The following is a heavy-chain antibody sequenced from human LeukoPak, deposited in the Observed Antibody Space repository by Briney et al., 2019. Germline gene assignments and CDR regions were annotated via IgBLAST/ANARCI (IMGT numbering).Heavy chain of an antibody. V-gene: IGHV3-7*03. CDR1: GFTFGKYW. CDR3: ARDQYDTWSRRGNFDS. J-gene: IGHJ4*02. Sequence: GGSLRLSCGASGFTFGKYWMIWVRRAPGKGLEWVATIRLDGSEKNYVDSVEGRVTISRDNTKNSLYLQMNSLRVEDTAVFYCARDQYDTWSRRGNFDSWGQGTLVIVSS. CDR2: IRLDGSEK. D-gene: IGHD3-3*01.